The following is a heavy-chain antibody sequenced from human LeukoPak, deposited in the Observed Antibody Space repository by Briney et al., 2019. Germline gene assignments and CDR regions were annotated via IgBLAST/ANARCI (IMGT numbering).Heavy chain of an antibody. Sequence: SETLSLTCTVSGVSNSSFHWSWIRQPAGKGLEWIGRVDTSGTSNYNPSLESRVTMSGDTSKNQFSLSLSSVTAADTAVYYCARDGYYDSSGYSYFDYWGQGTLVTVSA. CDR2: VDTSGTS. J-gene: IGHJ4*02. D-gene: IGHD3-22*01. V-gene: IGHV4-4*07. CDR3: ARDGYYDSSGYSYFDY. CDR1: GVSNSSFH.